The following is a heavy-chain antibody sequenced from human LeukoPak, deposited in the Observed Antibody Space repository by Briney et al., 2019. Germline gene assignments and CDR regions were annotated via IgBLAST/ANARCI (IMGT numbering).Heavy chain of an antibody. CDR3: AKVGVPSAIYYRAMDV. V-gene: IGHV3-30*18. J-gene: IGHJ6*02. D-gene: IGHD2-2*01. CDR2: ISYDVTVTDT. CDR1: GFTFSNYG. Sequence: GGSLRLSCATSGFTFSNYGMHWVRLAPGKGLEWVAVISYDVTVTDTYYAGSVRGRFTISRDNSKNTLYLQMNSLRAEDTALYYCAKVGVPSAIYYRAMDVWGQGTTVTVSS.